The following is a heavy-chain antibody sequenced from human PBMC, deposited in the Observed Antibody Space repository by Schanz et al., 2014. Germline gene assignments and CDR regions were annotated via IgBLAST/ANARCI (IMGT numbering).Heavy chain of an antibody. CDR2: INPDSGGT. J-gene: IGHJ5*02. D-gene: IGHD5-12*01. CDR3: AREKGHGYSGLS. V-gene: IGHV1-2*02. CDR1: GYTFTGHR. Sequence: QVLLVQSGAEVKKPGASVKVSCKASGYTFTGHRMHWVRQAPGQGPEWMGWINPDSGGTNYAQKFQGRVTMTRDMSINPAYMELSRLRSDDSAVYYCAREKGHGYSGLSWGQGTLLAVSS.